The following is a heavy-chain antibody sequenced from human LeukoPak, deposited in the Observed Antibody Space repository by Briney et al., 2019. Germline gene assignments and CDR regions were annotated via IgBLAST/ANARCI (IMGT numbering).Heavy chain of an antibody. D-gene: IGHD6-13*01. CDR3: ARAIAAAGFDY. V-gene: IGHV4-61*01. Sequence: SETLSLTCTVSGGSVSSGSYYWSWIRQPPGKGLEWIGYIYYSGSTNYDPSLKSRVTISVDTSKNQFSLKLSSVTAADTAVYYCARAIAAAGFDYWGQGTLVTVSS. J-gene: IGHJ4*02. CDR2: IYYSGST. CDR1: GGSVSSGSYY.